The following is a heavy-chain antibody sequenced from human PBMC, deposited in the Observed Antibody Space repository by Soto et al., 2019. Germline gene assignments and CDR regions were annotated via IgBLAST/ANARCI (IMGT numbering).Heavy chain of an antibody. Sequence: PGGSLRLSCAASGVTLSNYAMHWVRQAPGKGLEWVAVMSDDGINEYSADSVKGRSTISRDNSKNTLYLQMNSLRAEDTAVYYCARGSAGHYNSGTLLDWGQGTLVTVSS. CDR2: MSDDGINE. V-gene: IGHV3-30-3*01. CDR1: GVTLSNYA. D-gene: IGHD3-10*01. J-gene: IGHJ4*02. CDR3: ARGSAGHYNSGTLLD.